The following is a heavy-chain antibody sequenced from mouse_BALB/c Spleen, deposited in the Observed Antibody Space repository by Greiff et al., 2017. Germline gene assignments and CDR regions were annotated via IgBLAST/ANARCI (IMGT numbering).Heavy chain of an antibody. CDR2: IRNKANGYTT. CDR1: GFTFTDYY. D-gene: IGHD2-10*02. CDR3: ARDTGYGNYAYFDY. Sequence: EVMLVESGGGLVQPGGSLRLSCATSGFTFTDYYMSWVRQPPGKALEWLGFIRNKANGYTTEYSASVKGRFTISRDNSQSILYLQMNTLRAEDSATYYCARDTGYGNYAYFDYWGQGTTLTVSS. V-gene: IGHV7-3*02. J-gene: IGHJ2*01.